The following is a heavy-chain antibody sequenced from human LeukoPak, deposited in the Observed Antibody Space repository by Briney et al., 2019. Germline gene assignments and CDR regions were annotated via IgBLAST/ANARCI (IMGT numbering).Heavy chain of an antibody. CDR3: ARVRGIVATVNYFDY. D-gene: IGHD5-12*01. V-gene: IGHV4-59*01. Sequence: SETLSLTCTVSGGSINTYYWNWIRQPPGKGLEWIGYIYSSGRTNYNPSLKSRVTISVDTSKNQFSLKLSSVTAVDTAVYYCARVRGIVATVNYFDYWGQGTLVTVSS. CDR1: GGSINTYY. CDR2: IYSSGRT. J-gene: IGHJ4*02.